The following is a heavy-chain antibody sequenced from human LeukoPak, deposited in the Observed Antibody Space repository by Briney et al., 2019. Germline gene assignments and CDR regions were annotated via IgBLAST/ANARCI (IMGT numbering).Heavy chain of an antibody. V-gene: IGHV4-39*01. D-gene: IGHD3-22*01. Sequence: SETLSLTCTISGGSISSSSYYWDWIRQYPGKGLEWLGTIYYSGSTYYNASLKSRLFISVDTSNNQFSLRLSFVTAADTAVYYCARRRYYDATGYLDWGQGTLIAVSS. CDR3: ARRRYYDATGYLD. CDR2: IYYSGST. J-gene: IGHJ1*01. CDR1: GGSISSSSYY.